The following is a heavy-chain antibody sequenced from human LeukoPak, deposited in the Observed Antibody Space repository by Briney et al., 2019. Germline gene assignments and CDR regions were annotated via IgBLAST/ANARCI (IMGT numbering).Heavy chain of an antibody. CDR1: GDTFSSYA. J-gene: IGHJ6*03. CDR2: IIPIFGTA. V-gene: IGHV1-69*05. CDR3: ASSPPESGYDWRLWDYYYMDV. Sequence: SVKVSCKASGDTFSSYAISWVRQAPGQGVEWMGGIIPIFGTANYAQKFQGRVTITTDESTSTAYMQLSSLRSEDTAVYYSASSPPESGYDWRLWDYYYMDVWGKGITVTVSS. D-gene: IGHD5-12*01.